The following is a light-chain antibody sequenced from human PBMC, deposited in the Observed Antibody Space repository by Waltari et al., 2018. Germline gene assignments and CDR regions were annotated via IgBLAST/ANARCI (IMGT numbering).Light chain of an antibody. Sequence: DIQMTQSLSSLSASIGDRVTITCRASQSLSNYVNWYQQLPGKAPKLLVYGASNVPSGVPSGFSGSGSGTEFTLTISSLQPEDLATYSCQQGYGNPITFGGGTKVDI. J-gene: IGKJ4*01. V-gene: IGKV1-39*01. CDR2: GAS. CDR1: QSLSNY. CDR3: QQGYGNPIT.